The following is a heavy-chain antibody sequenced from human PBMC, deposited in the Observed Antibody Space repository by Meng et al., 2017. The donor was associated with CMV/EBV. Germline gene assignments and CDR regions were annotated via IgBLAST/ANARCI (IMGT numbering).Heavy chain of an antibody. V-gene: IGHV1-2*02. CDR3: ARDQPGSGGSCVDY. CDR2: INPNSGGT. Sequence: ASVKVSCKASGYTFTGYYMHWVRQAPGQGLEWMGWINPNSGGTNYAQKFQGRVTMTRDTSISTAYMEPSRLRSDDTAVYYCARDQPGSGGSCVDYWGQGTLVTVS. J-gene: IGHJ4*02. CDR1: GYTFTGYY. D-gene: IGHD2-15*01.